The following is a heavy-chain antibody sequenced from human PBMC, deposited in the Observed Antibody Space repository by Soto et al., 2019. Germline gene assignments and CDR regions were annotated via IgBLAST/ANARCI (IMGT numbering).Heavy chain of an antibody. J-gene: IGHJ4*02. CDR2: ISYDGSNK. CDR1: GFTFSSYG. D-gene: IGHD4-4*01. CDR3: AKGISRRVDYSALLDY. V-gene: IGHV3-30*18. Sequence: GGSLRLSCAASGFTFSSYGMHWVRQAPGKGLEWVAVISYDGSNKYYADSVKGRFTISRDNSKNTLYLQMNSLRAEDTAVYYCAKGISRRVDYSALLDYWGQGTLVTVSS.